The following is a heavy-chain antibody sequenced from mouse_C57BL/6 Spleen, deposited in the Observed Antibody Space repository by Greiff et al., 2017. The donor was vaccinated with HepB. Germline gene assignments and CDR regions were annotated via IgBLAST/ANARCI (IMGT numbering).Heavy chain of an antibody. CDR1: GFTFSDYG. CDR3: ARHYYLYYFDY. V-gene: IGHV5-17*01. Sequence: EVQLQESGGGLVKPGGSLKLSCAASGFTFSDYGMHWVRQAPEKGLEWVAYISSGSSTIYYADTVKGRFTISRDNAKNTLFLQMTSLRSEDTAMYYCARHYYLYYFDYWGQGTTLTVSS. CDR2: ISSGSSTI. J-gene: IGHJ2*01. D-gene: IGHD1-1*01.